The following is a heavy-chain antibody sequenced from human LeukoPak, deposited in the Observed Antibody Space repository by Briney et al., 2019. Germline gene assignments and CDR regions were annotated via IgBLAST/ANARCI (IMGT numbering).Heavy chain of an antibody. Sequence: GGSLRLSCAASGFTFDDYGMHWVRQAPGKGLEWVSGISSNSGGIGYADSVKGRFSISRENAKNSLYLQMNSLRAEDTALYYCAKEFAMGGMDVWGQGTTVTVSS. D-gene: IGHD3-16*01. CDR2: ISSNSGGI. V-gene: IGHV3-9*01. J-gene: IGHJ6*02. CDR1: GFTFDDYG. CDR3: AKEFAMGGMDV.